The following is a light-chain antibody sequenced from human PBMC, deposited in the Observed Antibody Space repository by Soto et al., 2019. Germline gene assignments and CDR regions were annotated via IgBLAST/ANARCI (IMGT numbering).Light chain of an antibody. Sequence: EIVLTQSPGTLSLSPGERATLSCRASQSLSSNYLAWYQQRPGQSPRLLVYGASSRATGIPDRFSGSGFGTDFALTISRLEPEDSATYYCQQANNFPVTFGGGTKVEIK. J-gene: IGKJ4*01. V-gene: IGKV3-20*01. CDR1: QSLSSNY. CDR2: GAS. CDR3: QQANNFPVT.